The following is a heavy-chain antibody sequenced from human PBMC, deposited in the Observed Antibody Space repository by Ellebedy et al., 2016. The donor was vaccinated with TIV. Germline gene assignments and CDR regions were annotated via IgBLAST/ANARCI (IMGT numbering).Heavy chain of an antibody. Sequence: MPSETLSLTCTVSGGSISSGGYYWSWIRQPPGKGLEWIGYIYYSGSTNYNPSLKSRVTISVDTSKNQFSLKLSSVTAADTAVYYCARGEQLAKNYFDYWGQGTLVTVSS. J-gene: IGHJ4*02. CDR1: GGSISSGGYY. D-gene: IGHD6-6*01. V-gene: IGHV4-61*08. CDR3: ARGEQLAKNYFDY. CDR2: IYYSGST.